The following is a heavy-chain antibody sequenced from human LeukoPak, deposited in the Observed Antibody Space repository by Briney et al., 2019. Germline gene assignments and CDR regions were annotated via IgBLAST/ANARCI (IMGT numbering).Heavy chain of an antibody. CDR1: GGSISSYY. Sequence: SETLSLTCTVSGGSISSYYWSWIRQPAGKGLQWIGRMYTSGSTNYNPSLKSRVTMSVDTSKNQFSLRLSSVTAADTAIYYCARGIPGSGSYGHFDYWGQGILVTVSS. CDR3: ARGIPGSGSYGHFDY. CDR2: MYTSGST. D-gene: IGHD1-26*01. V-gene: IGHV4-4*07. J-gene: IGHJ4*02.